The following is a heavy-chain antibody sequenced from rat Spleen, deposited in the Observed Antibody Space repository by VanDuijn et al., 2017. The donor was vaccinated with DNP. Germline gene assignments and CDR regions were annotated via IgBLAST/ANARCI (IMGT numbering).Heavy chain of an antibody. D-gene: IGHD4-1*01. V-gene: IGHV5-19*01. Sequence: EVQLVESGGGLVQPGRSLKLSCAASGFTFSNYGMHWIRQAPKKGLEWVASISYEGGSTYYGDSVKGRFTISRDNAKSSLYLQMDSLRSEDTATYYCTTEGDISSYWYFDFWGPGTMVTVSS. CDR1: GFTFSNYG. CDR2: ISYEGGST. J-gene: IGHJ1*01. CDR3: TTEGDISSYWYFDF.